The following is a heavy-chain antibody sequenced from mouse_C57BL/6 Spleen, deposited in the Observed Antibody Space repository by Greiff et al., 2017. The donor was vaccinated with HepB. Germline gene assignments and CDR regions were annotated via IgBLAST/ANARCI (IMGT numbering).Heavy chain of an antibody. D-gene: IGHD1-1*01. CDR3: TAGGTVVASDWYFDV. Sequence: EVKLVESGGGLVQPGGSMKLSCVASGFTFSNYWMNWVRQSPEKGLEWVAQIRLKSDNYATHYAESVKGRFTISRDDSKSRVYLQMNNLRAEDTGIYYCTAGGTVVASDWYFDVWGTGTTVTVSS. CDR1: GFTFSNYW. V-gene: IGHV6-3*01. J-gene: IGHJ1*03. CDR2: IRLKSDNYAT.